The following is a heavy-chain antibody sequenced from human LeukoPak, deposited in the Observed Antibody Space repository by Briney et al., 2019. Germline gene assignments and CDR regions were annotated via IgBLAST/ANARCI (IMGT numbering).Heavy chain of an antibody. Sequence: SVKVSCKASGGTFSSYALSWVRQAPGQGLGWMGGIIPIFGTANYAQKFQGRVTITADESTSTAYMELSSLRSEDTAVYYCARDQTYYYDSSGYYRDYYFDYWGQGTLVTVSS. CDR1: GGTFSSYA. CDR3: ARDQTYYYDSSGYYRDYYFDY. J-gene: IGHJ4*02. D-gene: IGHD3-22*01. V-gene: IGHV1-69*13. CDR2: IIPIFGTA.